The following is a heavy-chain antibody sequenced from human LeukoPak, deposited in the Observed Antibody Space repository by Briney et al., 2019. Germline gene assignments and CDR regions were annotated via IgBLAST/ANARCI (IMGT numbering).Heavy chain of an antibody. V-gene: IGHV4-59*01. D-gene: IGHD3-10*01. CDR2: IYYGGST. J-gene: IGHJ6*03. Sequence: PSETLSLTCTVSGGSISSYYWSWIRQPPGKGLEWIGYIYYGGSTNYNPSLKSRVTISVDTSKNQFSLKLSSVTAADTAVYYCARYYYGSGSYYNPYYYYMDVWGKGTTVTVSS. CDR3: ARYYYGSGSYYNPYYYYMDV. CDR1: GGSISSYY.